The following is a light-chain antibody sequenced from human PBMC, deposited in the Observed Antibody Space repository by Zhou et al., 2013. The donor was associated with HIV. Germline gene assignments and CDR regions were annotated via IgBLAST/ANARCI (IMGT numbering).Light chain of an antibody. CDR1: QDINNY. CDR3: QQYFGVPLT. Sequence: DIQMTQSPSSLSASVGDRVTITCQASQDINNYLNWYQQKPGKAPKLLLSGASRLQSGVPSRFSGSGSGTTYSLTISSLQPEDFATYYCQQYFGVPLTFGGGTKVDIK. CDR2: GAS. J-gene: IGKJ4*01. V-gene: IGKV1-NL1*01.